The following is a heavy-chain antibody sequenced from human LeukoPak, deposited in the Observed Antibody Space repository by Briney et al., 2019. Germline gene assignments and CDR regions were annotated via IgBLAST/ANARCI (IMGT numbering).Heavy chain of an antibody. V-gene: IGHV1-2*02. D-gene: IGHD2-2*01. CDR2: INPNSGGT. Sequence: ASVTVSCKASGYTFTYYYMHWVRQAPGHGLEWMGWINPNSGGTIYAQKFQGRVTMTRDTSISTAYLELSRLTSDDTAVYYCARDGACSSASCQNFDYWGQGPLVSVSS. CDR3: ARDGACSSASCQNFDY. J-gene: IGHJ4*02. CDR1: GYTFTYYY.